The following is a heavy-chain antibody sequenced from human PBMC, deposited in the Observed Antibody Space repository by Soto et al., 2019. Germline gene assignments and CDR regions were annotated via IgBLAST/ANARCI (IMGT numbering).Heavy chain of an antibody. Sequence: QVQLVESGGGVVQPGRSLRLSCAASGFTFSSYGMHWVRQAPGKGLEWVAVIWYDGSNKYYADSVKGLFTISRDDSKNTLYLQMNSLRAEDTAVYYCARSPYDYIWGSYRYSLDYWGQGTLVTVSS. CDR3: ARSPYDYIWGSYRYSLDY. D-gene: IGHD3-16*02. CDR2: IWYDGSNK. V-gene: IGHV3-33*01. CDR1: GFTFSSYG. J-gene: IGHJ4*02.